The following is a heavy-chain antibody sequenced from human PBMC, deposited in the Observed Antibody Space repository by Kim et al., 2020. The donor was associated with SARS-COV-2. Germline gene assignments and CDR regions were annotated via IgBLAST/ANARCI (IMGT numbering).Heavy chain of an antibody. V-gene: IGHV1-3*01. CDR3: ARDHIAVAGYNWFDP. CDR1: GYTFTSYA. Sequence: ASVKVSCKASGYTFTSYAIHWVRQAPGQRLEWMGWINAGNGNTRYSQKFQGRVTITRDTSASTAYMDLTSLRSEDTAVYYCARDHIAVAGYNWFDPWGQGTLVTVSS. J-gene: IGHJ5*02. CDR2: INAGNGNT. D-gene: IGHD6-19*01.